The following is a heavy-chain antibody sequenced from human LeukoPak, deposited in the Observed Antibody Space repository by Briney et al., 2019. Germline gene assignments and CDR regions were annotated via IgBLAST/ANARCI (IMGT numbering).Heavy chain of an antibody. D-gene: IGHD4-11*01. V-gene: IGHV4-61*01. CDR1: GGSVSSGSYY. CDR2: IYYTGSI. CDR3: AAYSNYWRDY. J-gene: IGHJ4*02. Sequence: SETLSLTCTVSGGSVSSGSYYWSWIRQPPGKGLEWIGYIYYTGSINYNPSLKSRVTISVDTPKNQFSLKVNSVTAADTAVYYCAAYSNYWRDYWGQGTLVTVFS.